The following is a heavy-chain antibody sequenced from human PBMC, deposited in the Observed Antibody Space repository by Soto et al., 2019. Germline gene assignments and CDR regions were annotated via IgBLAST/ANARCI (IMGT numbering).Heavy chain of an antibody. D-gene: IGHD3-3*01. J-gene: IGHJ4*02. Sequence: GGTLRLSCVAAAINVRVRAMIWVRQAPGEGLEWVSVTTDSRAGSKYADSGRGRFTISSDTSKNTLYLQISSLGVAYSAVHYCASGSSDSSPGIRILDFWRRGTLVTVSS. CDR1: AINVRVRA. CDR2: TTDSRAGS. CDR3: ASGSSDSSPGIRILDF. V-gene: IGHV3-23*01.